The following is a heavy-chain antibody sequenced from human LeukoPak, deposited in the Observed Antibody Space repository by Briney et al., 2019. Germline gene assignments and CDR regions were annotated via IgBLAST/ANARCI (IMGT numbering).Heavy chain of an antibody. V-gene: IGHV3-30*02. CDR1: GFTFSSYG. Sequence: GGSLRLSCAASGFTFSSYGLHWVRQAPGKGLEWVAFIRYDGSDNYYADSVKGRFTISRDNSKNTLYLQMNSLRAEDTAVYYCAKDEGPTYYFDYWGQATLVTVSP. J-gene: IGHJ4*02. CDR2: IRYDGSDN. CDR3: AKDEGPTYYFDY.